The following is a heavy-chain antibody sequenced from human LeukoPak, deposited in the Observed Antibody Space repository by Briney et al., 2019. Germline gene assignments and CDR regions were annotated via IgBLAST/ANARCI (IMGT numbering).Heavy chain of an antibody. V-gene: IGHV3-33*01. J-gene: IGHJ4*02. Sequence: AGGSLRLSCAASGFTFSVYGMHWVRQAPGKGLEWVAVIWYEGNEKRYADSVKGRFTISRDNSRNTLYLEMSSLRVEDTAVYSCATARGDRERWLHLDSWGQGTLVTVSS. D-gene: IGHD5-24*01. CDR3: ATARGDRERWLHLDS. CDR2: IWYEGNEK. CDR1: GFTFSVYG.